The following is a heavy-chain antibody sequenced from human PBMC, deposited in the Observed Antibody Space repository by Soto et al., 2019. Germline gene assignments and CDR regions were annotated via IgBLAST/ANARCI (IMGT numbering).Heavy chain of an antibody. Sequence: SETLSLTCTVSGGSISSGDYYWSWIRQPPGKGLEWIGYIHYSGSTYHNPSLKSRVTISVDTSKIQFSLRLSPVTAADTAVYYCARLKAECQLLYRGAFHIWGQGTMVTVSS. J-gene: IGHJ3*02. CDR2: IHYSGST. V-gene: IGHV4-30-4*01. CDR1: GGSISSGDYY. CDR3: ARLKAECQLLYRGAFHI. D-gene: IGHD2-2*02.